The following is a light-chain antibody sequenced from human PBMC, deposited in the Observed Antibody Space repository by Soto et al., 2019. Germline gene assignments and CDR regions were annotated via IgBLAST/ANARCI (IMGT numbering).Light chain of an antibody. Sequence: QSALTQPASVSGSPGQSITISCTGTSSDVGSYNFVSWYQQHLGKAPKLMIYDVSHRPSGVSNRFSGSKSGNTASLTISGLQAEDEADYYCSSYTSSSTLTVFGTGTKLTVL. CDR1: SSDVGSYNF. CDR3: SSYTSSSTLTV. V-gene: IGLV2-14*01. J-gene: IGLJ1*01. CDR2: DVS.